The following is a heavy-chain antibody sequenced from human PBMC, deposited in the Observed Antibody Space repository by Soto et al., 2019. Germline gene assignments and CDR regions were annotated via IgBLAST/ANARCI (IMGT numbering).Heavy chain of an antibody. J-gene: IGHJ4*02. D-gene: IGHD3-22*01. CDR2: IIPIFGTA. CDR1: GGTFSSYA. Sequence: QVQLVQSGAEVKKPGSSVKVSCKASGGTFSSYAISWVRQAPGQGLEWMGGIIPIFGTANYAQKFQGRVTLTADESTSPAEMELSSLRSEDTAVYYCARPRGPYYDRSGYYLDYWGQGTLVTVSS. V-gene: IGHV1-69*12. CDR3: ARPRGPYYDRSGYYLDY.